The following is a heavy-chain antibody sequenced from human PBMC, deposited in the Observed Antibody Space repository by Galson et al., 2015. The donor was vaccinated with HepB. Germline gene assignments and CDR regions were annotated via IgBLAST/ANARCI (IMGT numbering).Heavy chain of an antibody. D-gene: IGHD7-27*01. Sequence: SLRLSCAASGFTFSNYDMHWVRQATGKGLEWVSAIGTAGDTYYPGSVKGRLTISRENAKNSLYLQMNSLRAGDTAVYYCARALTGVWYFDLWGRGNLVTVSS. CDR1: GFTFSNYD. J-gene: IGHJ2*01. CDR3: ARALTGVWYFDL. CDR2: IGTAGDT. V-gene: IGHV3-13*01.